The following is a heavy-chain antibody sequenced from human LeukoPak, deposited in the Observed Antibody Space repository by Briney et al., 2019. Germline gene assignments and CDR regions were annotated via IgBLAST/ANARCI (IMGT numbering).Heavy chain of an antibody. D-gene: IGHD2-2*01. CDR1: GYSISSGYY. CDR2: IYHSGST. J-gene: IGHJ4*02. V-gene: IGHV4-38-2*02. CDR3: ARDSSSFARNYFDY. Sequence: SETLSLTCAVSGYSISSGYYWGWIRQTPGKGLEWIGSIYHSGSTYYNPSLKSRVTISVNTSKNQFSLKLSSVTAADTAVYYCARDSSSFARNYFDYWGQGTPVTVSS.